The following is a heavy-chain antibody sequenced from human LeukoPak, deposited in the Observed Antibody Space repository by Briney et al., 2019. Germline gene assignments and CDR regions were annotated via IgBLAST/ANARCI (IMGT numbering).Heavy chain of an antibody. V-gene: IGHV3-23*01. D-gene: IGHD2-2*01. CDR2: ISGSGGST. CDR1: GFTFSSYA. J-gene: IGHJ4*02. CDR3: AKLCSSTSCYGTGFDY. Sequence: GGSLRLSCAASGFTFSSYAMSWVRQAPGKGLEWVSAISGSGGSTYYADSVKGRFTISRDNSKNTLYLQMSSLRAEDTAVYYCAKLCSSTSCYGTGFDYWGQGTLVTVSS.